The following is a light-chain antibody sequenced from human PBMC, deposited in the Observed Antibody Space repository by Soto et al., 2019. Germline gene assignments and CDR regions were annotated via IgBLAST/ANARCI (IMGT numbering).Light chain of an antibody. Sequence: QSVLTQPASVFGSPGQSITISCTGTSSDVGGYNYVSWYQQHPGKAPKLMIYEVSNRPSGVSNRFSGSKSGNTASLTISGLQAEDEADYYCSSYTSSSTYNYVSGNGTKVTVL. J-gene: IGLJ1*01. CDR1: SSDVGGYNY. CDR2: EVS. CDR3: SSYTSSSTYNYV. V-gene: IGLV2-14*01.